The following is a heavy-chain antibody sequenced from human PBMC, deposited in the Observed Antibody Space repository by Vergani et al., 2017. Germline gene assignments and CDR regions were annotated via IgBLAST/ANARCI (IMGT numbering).Heavy chain of an antibody. V-gene: IGHV3-23*01. D-gene: IGHD2-2*01. Sequence: EVQLLESGGGLVQPGGSLRLSCAASGFTFSSYTMTWVRQAPGKGLEWVSAISGSGGSTYYADSVKGRFTISRDNSKNTLYLQMNSLRAEDTAICYCAKSIGIVVQAAYFDYWGQGTLVTVSS. J-gene: IGHJ4*02. CDR2: ISGSGGST. CDR1: GFTFSSYT. CDR3: AKSIGIVVQAAYFDY.